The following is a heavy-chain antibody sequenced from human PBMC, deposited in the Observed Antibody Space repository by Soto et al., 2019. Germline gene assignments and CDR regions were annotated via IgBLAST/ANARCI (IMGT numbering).Heavy chain of an antibody. D-gene: IGHD3-22*01. Sequence: GGSLRLSCAASGFSVSSNYMSWIRQAPGKGLEWVSAIYSGGNTYYADSVKGRFTISRDNSKNTLFLQMDGLRVEDTAVYYCGRGSSGSSAILKVDYWGQGTLVTVSS. J-gene: IGHJ4*02. CDR1: GFSVSSNY. V-gene: IGHV3-53*01. CDR3: GRGSSGSSAILKVDY. CDR2: IYSGGNT.